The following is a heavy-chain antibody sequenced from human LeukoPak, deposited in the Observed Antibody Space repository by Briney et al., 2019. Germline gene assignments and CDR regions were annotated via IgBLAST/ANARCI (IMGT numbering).Heavy chain of an antibody. CDR1: GGTFSSYA. V-gene: IGHV1-69*13. J-gene: IGHJ5*02. CDR2: IIPIFGTA. D-gene: IGHD3-10*01. Sequence: SVKVSCKASGGTFSSYAICWVRQAPGQGLEWMGGIIPIFGTANYAQKFQGRVTITADESTSTAYMELSSLRSEDTAVYYCATGSGSPLLATWFDPWGQGTLVTVSS. CDR3: ATGSGSPLLATWFDP.